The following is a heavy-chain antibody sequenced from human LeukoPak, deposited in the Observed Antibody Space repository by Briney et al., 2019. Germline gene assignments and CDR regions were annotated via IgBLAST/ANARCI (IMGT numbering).Heavy chain of an antibody. D-gene: IGHD6-19*01. CDR3: AEDGEQWLVKGDYFDY. J-gene: IGHJ4*02. CDR1: GFTFSSYG. V-gene: IGHV3-30*18. CDR2: ISYDGSNK. Sequence: GGSLRLSCAASGFTFSSYGMHWVRQAPGKGLEWVAVISYDGSNKYYADSVKGRFTISRDNSKNTLYLQMNSLRAEDTAVYYCAEDGEQWLVKGDYFDYWGQGTLVTVSS.